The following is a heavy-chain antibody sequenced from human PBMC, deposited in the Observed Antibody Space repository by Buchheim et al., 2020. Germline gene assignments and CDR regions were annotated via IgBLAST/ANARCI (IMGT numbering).Heavy chain of an antibody. V-gene: IGHV3-66*02. J-gene: IGHJ4*02. CDR2: IYSDGRI. Sequence: EVQLVESGGGLVQPGGSLRLSCAASGFTVSSNYMSWVRQAPGKGLEWVSVIYSDGRIYYADSVRGRFTISRDNSKNTQYLQMNSLRGEDTAVYYCSRGTSSGWPTPFDYWGQGIL. CDR3: SRGTSSGWPTPFDY. D-gene: IGHD6-19*01. CDR1: GFTVSSNY.